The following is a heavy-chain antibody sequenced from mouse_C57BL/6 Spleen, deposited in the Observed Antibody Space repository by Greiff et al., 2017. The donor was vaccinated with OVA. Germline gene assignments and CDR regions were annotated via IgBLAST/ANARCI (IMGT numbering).Heavy chain of an antibody. V-gene: IGHV7-3*01. J-gene: IGHJ3*01. Sequence: EVMLVESGGGLVQPGGSLSLSCAASGFTFTDYYMSWVRQPPGKALEWLGFLRHKANGYTTAYSASVKGRFTISRDNSQSILYLQMNALRAEDSATYYCAKGDYYGNLEAYWGQGTLVTVSA. D-gene: IGHD2-1*01. CDR2: LRHKANGYTT. CDR3: AKGDYYGNLEAY. CDR1: GFTFTDYY.